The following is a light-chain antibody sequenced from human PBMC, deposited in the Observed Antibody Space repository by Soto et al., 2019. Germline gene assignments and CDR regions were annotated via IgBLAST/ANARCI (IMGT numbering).Light chain of an antibody. J-gene: IGLJ2*01. V-gene: IGLV2-11*01. CDR2: EVS. CDR1: SSDVGGYNY. CDR3: CSYAGSYTVV. Sequence: QYALTQPRSVSGSPGQSVTISCTGTSSDVGGYNYVSWYQQHPGKAPKLIINEVSKRPSGVPDRFSGSKSGNTASLTISGLQAEDEADYYCCSYAGSYTVVFGGGTKLTVL.